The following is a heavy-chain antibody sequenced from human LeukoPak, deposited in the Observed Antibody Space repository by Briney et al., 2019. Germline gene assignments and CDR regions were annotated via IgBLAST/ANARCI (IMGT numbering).Heavy chain of an antibody. CDR3: ARPRYGSGSLDS. V-gene: IGHV4-34*01. D-gene: IGHD3-10*01. Sequence: SETLSLTCAVYGGSFSGHYWTWIPQPPGKGLDWIGEINHSGSTTYNPSLNSRVTISVDTSKNHFSLKMSSVTAADTAVYYCARPRYGSGSLDSWGQGTLVTVSS. CDR2: INHSGST. J-gene: IGHJ4*02. CDR1: GGSFSGHY.